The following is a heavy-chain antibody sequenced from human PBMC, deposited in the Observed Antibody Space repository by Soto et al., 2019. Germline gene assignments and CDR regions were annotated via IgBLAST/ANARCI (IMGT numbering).Heavy chain of an antibody. D-gene: IGHD2-2*01. CDR3: ARDGLVVPTAMERGYRYYMDV. CDR1: GFTFSNYW. CDR2: VNSDGSST. V-gene: IGHV3-74*03. J-gene: IGHJ6*03. Sequence: EVQLVESGGGLVQPGGSLRLSCAASGFTFSNYWMHWVRQAPGKGLVWVSRVNSDGSSTTYADSVKGRFTISRDNAKNTLYLQMNSLGAEDTAVYFCARDGLVVPTAMERGYRYYMDVWGKGTTVTVSS.